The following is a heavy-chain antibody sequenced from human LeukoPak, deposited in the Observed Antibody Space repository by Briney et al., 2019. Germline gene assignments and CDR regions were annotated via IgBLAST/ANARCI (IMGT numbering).Heavy chain of an antibody. J-gene: IGHJ3*02. V-gene: IGHV3-15*01. Sequence: GGSLRLSCAASGFTFTSYNMNWVRQAPGKGLEWVGRIKSKTDGGTTDYAAPVKGRFTISRDDSKNTLYLQMNSLKTEDTAVYYCTTGTIVVVGDAFDIWGQGTMVTVSS. CDR2: IKSKTDGGTT. CDR3: TTGTIVVVGDAFDI. D-gene: IGHD3-22*01. CDR1: GFTFTSYN.